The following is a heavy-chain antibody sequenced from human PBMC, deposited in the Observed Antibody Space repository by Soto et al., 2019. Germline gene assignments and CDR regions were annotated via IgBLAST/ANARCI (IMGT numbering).Heavy chain of an antibody. CDR2: ISYDGSNK. Sequence: GGSLSLTCAASGFTFSSYAMHWVRQAPGKGLEWVAVISYDGSNKYYADSVKGRFTISRDNSKNTLYLQMNSLRAEDTAVYYCARDRGYSGYEGFDYWGQGTLVTVSS. V-gene: IGHV3-30-3*01. J-gene: IGHJ4*02. D-gene: IGHD5-12*01. CDR3: ARDRGYSGYEGFDY. CDR1: GFTFSSYA.